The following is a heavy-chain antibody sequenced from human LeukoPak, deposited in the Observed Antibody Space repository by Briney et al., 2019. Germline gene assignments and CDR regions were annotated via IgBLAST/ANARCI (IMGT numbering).Heavy chain of an antibody. J-gene: IGHJ4*02. CDR2: ISYDGSNK. Sequence: GGSLRLSCAASRFSFSSYAMHWVRQAPGKGLEWVAVISYDGSNKHYADSVKGRFTVSRDNSKNTLYLQMNSLRDEDTAVYYCAKHRFESGGYHSTDWGQGTLVTVSS. CDR1: RFSFSSYA. D-gene: IGHD3-22*01. CDR3: AKHRFESGGYHSTD. V-gene: IGHV3-30*18.